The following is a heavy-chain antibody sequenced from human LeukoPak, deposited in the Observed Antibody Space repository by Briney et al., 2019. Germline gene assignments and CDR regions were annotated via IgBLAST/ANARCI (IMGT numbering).Heavy chain of an antibody. CDR2: IYTSGST. V-gene: IGHV4-61*02. CDR3: ARERIQLNWFDP. D-gene: IGHD5-18*01. Sequence: SETLSLTCTVSGGSISSGSYYWSWIRQPPGKGLEWIGRIYTSGSTNYNPSLKSRVTISVDTSKNQFSLKLSSVTAADTAVYYCARERIQLNWFDPWGQGTLDTVSS. J-gene: IGHJ5*02. CDR1: GGSISSGSYY.